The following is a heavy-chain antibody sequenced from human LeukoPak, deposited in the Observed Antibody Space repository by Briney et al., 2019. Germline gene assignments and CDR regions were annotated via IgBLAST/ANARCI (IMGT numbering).Heavy chain of an antibody. CDR1: GFTFGSFW. V-gene: IGHV3-53*01. CDR2: IYSDGGT. Sequence: GGSLRLSCEASGFTFGSFWMHWVRRAPGKGLEWVSVIYSDGGTYYSDYVKGRFTISRDYSKNTLYLQMSSLRVEDTAVYYCARDSKGPAFWGQGTLVTVSS. J-gene: IGHJ4*02. CDR3: ARDSKGPAF. D-gene: IGHD2-15*01.